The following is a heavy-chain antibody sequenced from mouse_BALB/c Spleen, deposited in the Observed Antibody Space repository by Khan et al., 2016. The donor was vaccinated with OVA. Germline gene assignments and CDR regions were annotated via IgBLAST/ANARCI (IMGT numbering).Heavy chain of an antibody. CDR1: GYTFTSYW. Sequence: QVQLQQSGAELVKAGASVKMSCKASGYTFTSYWMHWVKQRLGQGLEWFAETNPTNGRTYYNEKFKSKATLTVDKSSSTAYMLLSGPTYEDSAVYYCARIKKIVATYFYYWGQGTTPTVSS. D-gene: IGHD1-1*01. CDR3: ARIKKIVATYFYY. J-gene: IGHJ2*01. V-gene: IGHV1S81*02. CDR2: TNPTNGRT.